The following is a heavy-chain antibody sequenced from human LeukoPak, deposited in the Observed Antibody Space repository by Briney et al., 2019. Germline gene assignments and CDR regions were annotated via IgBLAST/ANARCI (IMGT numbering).Heavy chain of an antibody. CDR2: IYHSGST. CDR1: GYSISSGYD. Sequence: PSQTLSLTCAVSGYSISSGYDWGWIRQPPGKGLEWIGSIYHSGSTFYNPSLKSRVTISLDTSKNQFSLKLSSVTAADTAVYYCARHYTYGSQHFDSWGQGTLVTVSS. V-gene: IGHV4-38-2*01. CDR3: ARHYTYGSQHFDS. J-gene: IGHJ4*02. D-gene: IGHD5-18*01.